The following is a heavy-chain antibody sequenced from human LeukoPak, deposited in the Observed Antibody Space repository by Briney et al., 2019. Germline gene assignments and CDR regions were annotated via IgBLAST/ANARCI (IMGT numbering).Heavy chain of an antibody. D-gene: IGHD3-16*01. CDR3: VRLLGGSYFDY. J-gene: IGHJ4*02. Sequence: GGSLGLSCAASGFTFSSYEMSWVRQAPGVGLEWVSYISSSGSTIYYADSVKGRFTISRDNAKNSLYLQMNSLRAEDTAVYYCVRLLGGSYFDYWGQGTLVTVSS. CDR1: GFTFSSYE. CDR2: ISSSGSTI. V-gene: IGHV3-48*03.